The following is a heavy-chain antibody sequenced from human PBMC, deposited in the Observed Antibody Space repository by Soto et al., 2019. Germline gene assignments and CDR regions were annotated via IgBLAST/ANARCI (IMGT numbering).Heavy chain of an antibody. J-gene: IGHJ3*02. CDR1: GSSFTSYW. CDR2: IYPGDSDT. D-gene: IGHD3-16*01. V-gene: IGHV5-51*01. Sequence: GASLKISCKGSGSSFTSYWIGWVRQMPGKGLEWMGIIYPGDSDTRYSPSFQGQVTISADKSISTAYLQWSSLKASDTAMYYCARTPPFGEEDDAFDIWGQGTMVTVSS. CDR3: ARTPPFGEEDDAFDI.